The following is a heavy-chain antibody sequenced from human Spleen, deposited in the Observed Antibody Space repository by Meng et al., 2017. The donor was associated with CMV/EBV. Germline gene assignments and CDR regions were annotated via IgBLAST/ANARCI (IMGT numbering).Heavy chain of an antibody. V-gene: IGHV3-21*01. CDR1: RFTLSPCS. D-gene: IGHD6-13*01. Sequence: SRFTLSPCSMNWVRQAPGKGLEWVSSISSSGSYIYYADSVRGRFTISRDNTKNSLFLQMNSLRAEDTAVYYCARAESAGGTNNWFDPWGQGTLVTVSS. CDR2: ISSSGSYI. CDR3: ARAESAGGTNNWFDP. J-gene: IGHJ5*02.